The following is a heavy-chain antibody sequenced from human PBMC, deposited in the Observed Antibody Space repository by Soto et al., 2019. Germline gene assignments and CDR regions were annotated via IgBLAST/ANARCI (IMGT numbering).Heavy chain of an antibody. J-gene: IGHJ4*02. CDR2: ISSNGGST. V-gene: IGHV3-64*01. D-gene: IGHD7-27*01. Sequence: GGSLRLSCAASGFTFSSYAMHWVRQAPGKGLEYVSAISSNGGSTYYANSVKGRFTISRDNSKNTLYLQMGSLRAEDMAVYYCARITGDHYWGQGTLVTVSS. CDR3: ARITGDHY. CDR1: GFTFSSYA.